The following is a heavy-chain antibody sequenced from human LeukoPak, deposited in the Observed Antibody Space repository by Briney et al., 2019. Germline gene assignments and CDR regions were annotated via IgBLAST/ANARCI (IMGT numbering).Heavy chain of an antibody. Sequence: GRSLRLSCAASGFTFSSYAMHWVRQAPGKGLEWVAVISYDGSNKYYADSVKGRFTISRDNSKNTLYLQMNSLRAEDTAVYYCARAALWDWYFDLWGRGTLVTVSS. CDR2: ISYDGSNK. D-gene: IGHD3-16*01. J-gene: IGHJ2*01. CDR3: ARAALWDWYFDL. V-gene: IGHV3-30-3*01. CDR1: GFTFSSYA.